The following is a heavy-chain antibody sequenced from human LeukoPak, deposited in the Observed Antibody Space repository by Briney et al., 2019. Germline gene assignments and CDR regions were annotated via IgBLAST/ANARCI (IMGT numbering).Heavy chain of an antibody. D-gene: IGHD5-24*01. J-gene: IGHJ6*03. Sequence: SETLSLTCAVSGGSISSSNWWSWVRQPPGKGLEWIGEIYHSGSTNYNPSLKSRVTISVDTSKNQFSLKLSSVTAADTAVYYCARQYRVISRDGYNYVYYYYYMDVWGKGTTVTISS. V-gene: IGHV4-4*02. CDR2: IYHSGST. CDR1: GGSISSSNW. CDR3: ARQYRVISRDGYNYVYYYYYMDV.